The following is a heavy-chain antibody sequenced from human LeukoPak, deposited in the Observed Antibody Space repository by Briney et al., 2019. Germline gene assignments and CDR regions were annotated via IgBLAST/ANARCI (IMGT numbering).Heavy chain of an antibody. Sequence: SETLSLTCSVSGASINSYYWTWIRQPAGKGLEWIGRIYSSGSTNYNPSLKGRVTLSVDTSKNQFSLKLSSVTAADTAVYYCARDASGWSGDYFDYWGQGILVTVSS. V-gene: IGHV4-4*07. CDR3: ARDASGWSGDYFDY. CDR1: GASINSYY. D-gene: IGHD6-19*01. CDR2: IYSSGST. J-gene: IGHJ4*02.